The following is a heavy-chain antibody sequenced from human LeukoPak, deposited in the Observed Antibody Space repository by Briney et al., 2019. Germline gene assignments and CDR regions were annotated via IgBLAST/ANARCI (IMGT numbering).Heavy chain of an antibody. Sequence: RSGTPSLTSTVSGGSISSSIYYWGCIRQPAREGRGWTWSIYYSRSTYYNPSPKSRFTISVDTSKNQFSLKLSSVTAAETAVYYCARQFGIAAAGLECGFDYWGQGTLVTVS. D-gene: IGHD6-13*01. CDR2: IYYSRST. V-gene: IGHV4-39*01. J-gene: IGHJ4*02. CDR3: ARQFGIAAAGLECGFDY. CDR1: GGSISSSIYY.